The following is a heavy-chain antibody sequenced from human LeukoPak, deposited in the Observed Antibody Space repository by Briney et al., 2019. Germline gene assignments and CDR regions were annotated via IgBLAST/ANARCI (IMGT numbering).Heavy chain of an antibody. J-gene: IGHJ4*02. CDR1: GGSISSSSYY. Sequence: PSETLSLTCTVSGGSISSSSYYWGWIRQPPGKGLEWIGYIYYSGSTNYNPSLKSRVTISVDTSKNQFSLKLSSVTAADTAVYYCAGTMVRGVIDYWGQGTLVTVSS. V-gene: IGHV4-61*05. CDR3: AGTMVRGVIDY. CDR2: IYYSGST. D-gene: IGHD3-10*01.